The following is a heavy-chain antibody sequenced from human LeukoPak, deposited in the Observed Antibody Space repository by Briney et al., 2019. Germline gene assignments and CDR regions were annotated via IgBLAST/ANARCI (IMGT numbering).Heavy chain of an antibody. V-gene: IGHV1-2*02. CDR2: INANSGAS. CDR1: GYTFTSYG. D-gene: IGHD2-15*01. J-gene: IGHJ4*02. CDR3: AREYCSGGSCHLAFDY. Sequence: ASVKVSCKASGYTFTSYGISWVRQAPGQGLEWMGWINANSGASDCAQKFQGRVSLTRDTSFSTAYMELSSLRSDDTALYYCAREYCSGGSCHLAFDYWGQGTLVTVSS.